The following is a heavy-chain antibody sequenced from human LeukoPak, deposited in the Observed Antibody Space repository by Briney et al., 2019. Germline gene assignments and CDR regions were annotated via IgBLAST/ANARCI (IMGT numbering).Heavy chain of an antibody. CDR3: ARAPWSSTFINWFDP. V-gene: IGHV1-46*01. CDR2: INPSGGST. D-gene: IGHD2-8*01. CDR1: GYTFTSYY. Sequence: ASVKVSCKASGYTFTSYYMHWVRQAPGQGLEWMGIINPSGGSTSYAQKFQGRVTMTRDTSTSTVYMELSSLRSEDTAVYYCARAPWSSTFINWFDPWGQGTLVTVSS. J-gene: IGHJ5*02.